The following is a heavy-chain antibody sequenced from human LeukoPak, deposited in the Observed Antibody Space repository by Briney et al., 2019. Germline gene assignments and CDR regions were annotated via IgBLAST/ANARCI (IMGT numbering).Heavy chain of an antibody. Sequence: GGSLRLSCAASGFTFSSYGMHWVRQAPGKGLEWVAVIYFDGSKKYYADSVKGRFTISRDNSVNTLHLQMNSLRAEDTAVYYCAKGAGPSNDYMDVWGKGTTVTVSS. J-gene: IGHJ6*03. V-gene: IGHV3-33*06. CDR2: IYFDGSKK. D-gene: IGHD4-11*01. CDR3: AKGAGPSNDYMDV. CDR1: GFTFSSYG.